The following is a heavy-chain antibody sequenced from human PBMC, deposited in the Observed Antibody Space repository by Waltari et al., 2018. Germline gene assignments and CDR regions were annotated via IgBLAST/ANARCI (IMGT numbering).Heavy chain of an antibody. CDR2: IYTSGST. V-gene: IGHV4-4*07. CDR1: GGSISSYY. J-gene: IGHJ3*02. Sequence: QVQLQESVPGLVKPSETLSLTCTGSGGSISSYYWSWIRQPAGKGLEWIGRIYTSGSTNYNPSLKSRVTMSVDTSKNQFSLKLSSVTAADTAVYYCASFGDFWRTDAFDIWGQGTMVTVSS. D-gene: IGHD3-3*01. CDR3: ASFGDFWRTDAFDI.